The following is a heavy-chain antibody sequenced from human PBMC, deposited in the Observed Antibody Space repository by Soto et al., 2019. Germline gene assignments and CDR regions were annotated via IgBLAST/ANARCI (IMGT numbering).Heavy chain of an antibody. Sequence: GGSLRLSCAASGFTFSSYAMHWVRQAPGKGLEWVAVISYDGSNKYYADSVKGRFTISRDNSKNTLYLQMNSLRAEDTAVYYCARDTNRDLIYYYYYGMDVWGQGTTVTVSS. CDR1: GFTFSSYA. J-gene: IGHJ6*02. CDR2: ISYDGSNK. D-gene: IGHD3-3*01. V-gene: IGHV3-30-3*01. CDR3: ARDTNRDLIYYYYYGMDV.